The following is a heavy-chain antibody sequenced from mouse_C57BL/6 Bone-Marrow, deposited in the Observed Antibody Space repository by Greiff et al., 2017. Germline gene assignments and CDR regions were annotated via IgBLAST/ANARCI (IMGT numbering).Heavy chain of an antibody. D-gene: IGHD1-1*01. CDR2: IDPETGGT. CDR1: GYTFTDYE. J-gene: IGHJ4*01. CDR3: TRGGYYGSSSYYAMDY. V-gene: IGHV1-15*01. Sequence: QVQLQQSGAELVRPGASVTLSCKASGYTFTDYEMHWVKQTPVHGLEWIGAIDPETGGTAYNQKFKGKAILTADKSSSTAYMELRSLTSEVSAVYYCTRGGYYGSSSYYAMDYWGQGTSVTVSS.